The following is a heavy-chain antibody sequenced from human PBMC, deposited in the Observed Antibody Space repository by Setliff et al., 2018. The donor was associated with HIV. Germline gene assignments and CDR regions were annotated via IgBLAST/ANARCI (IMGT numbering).Heavy chain of an antibody. CDR1: GDSISSSSYY. D-gene: IGHD3-22*01. Sequence: PSETLSLTCSVSGDSISSSSYYWDWIRQPPGKGLEWIGSIYYSGSTNYNPPLKSRVTISVDTSKNQFSLKVSSVTAADTAVYYCARAGYYGSTSYWEYLQHWGQGTRVTVAS. CDR3: ARAGYYGSTSYWEYLQH. J-gene: IGHJ1*01. V-gene: IGHV4-39*07. CDR2: IYYSGST.